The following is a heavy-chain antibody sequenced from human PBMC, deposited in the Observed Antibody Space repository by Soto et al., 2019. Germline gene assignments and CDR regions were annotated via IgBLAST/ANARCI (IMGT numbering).Heavy chain of an antibody. CDR3: AAYFDWSQSPAGLEY. CDR2: IIPIFGTA. Sequence: SVKASCKASGGTFSSYAISWVRQAPGQVLEWMGGIIPIFGTANYAQKFQGRVTITADESTSTAYMELSSLRSEDTAVYYCAAYFDWSQSPAGLEYWGQGTMVTVSS. J-gene: IGHJ4*02. D-gene: IGHD3-9*01. CDR1: GGTFSSYA. V-gene: IGHV1-69*13.